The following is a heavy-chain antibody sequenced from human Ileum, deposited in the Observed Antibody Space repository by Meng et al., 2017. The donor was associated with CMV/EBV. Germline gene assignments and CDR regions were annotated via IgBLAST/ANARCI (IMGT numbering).Heavy chain of an antibody. CDR3: AREVDYDILTPRGWRDYYYGMDV. Sequence: GESLKISCAASGFTFSSYWMSWVRQAPGKGLEWVANIKQDGSEKYYVDSVKGRFTISRDNAKNSLYLQMNSLRAEDTAVYYCAREVDYDILTPRGWRDYYYGMDVWGQGTTVTVSS. V-gene: IGHV3-7*01. J-gene: IGHJ6*02. CDR2: IKQDGSEK. D-gene: IGHD3-9*01. CDR1: GFTFSSYW.